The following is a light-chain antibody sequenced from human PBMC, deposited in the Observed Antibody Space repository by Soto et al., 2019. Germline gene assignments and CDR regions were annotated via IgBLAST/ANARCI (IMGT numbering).Light chain of an antibody. CDR3: SSYTSSSTVV. V-gene: IGLV2-14*01. CDR2: EVR. Sequence: QSVLTQPASVSGSPGQSITISCTGTSTDVGDYNFVFWYQQHAGKAPKLVISEVRNRPSGVSDRFSGSKSGNRASLTISGLQAEDEADYYCSSYTSSSTVVFGTGTRSPS. J-gene: IGLJ1*01. CDR1: STDVGDYNF.